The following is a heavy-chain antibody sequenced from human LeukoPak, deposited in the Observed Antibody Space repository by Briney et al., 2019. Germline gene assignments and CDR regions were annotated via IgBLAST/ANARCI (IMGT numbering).Heavy chain of an antibody. Sequence: SETLSLTCTVSGASISTDYWSWIRQPPGKGLEWIGNIYDSGNSNYNPSLTSRATISLDTSKNQFSLKLTFVTAAETAVYYCARSRGKDEPFLAYWGQGTLVTVSS. D-gene: IGHD3-16*01. CDR3: ARSRGKDEPFLAY. V-gene: IGHV4-59*01. CDR1: GASISTDY. CDR2: IYDSGNS. J-gene: IGHJ4*02.